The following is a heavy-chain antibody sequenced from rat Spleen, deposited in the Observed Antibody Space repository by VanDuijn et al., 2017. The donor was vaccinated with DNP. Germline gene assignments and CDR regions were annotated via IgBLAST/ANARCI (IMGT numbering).Heavy chain of an antibody. V-gene: IGHV5-7*01. CDR2: ISYEGSST. Sequence: EVQLVESGGDLVQPGRSLKLSCAASGFIFSNYDMAWVRQAPKKGLEWVATISYEGSSTYYRDSVKGRFTISRDNAESTLYLQMNSLRSEDMATYYCARWGGDYFDYWGQGVMVTVSS. CDR3: ARWGGDYFDY. CDR1: GFIFSNYD. J-gene: IGHJ2*01.